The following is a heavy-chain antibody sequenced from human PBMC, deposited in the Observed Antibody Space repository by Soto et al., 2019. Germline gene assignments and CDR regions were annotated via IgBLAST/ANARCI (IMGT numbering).Heavy chain of an antibody. D-gene: IGHD2-8*01. J-gene: IGHJ6*02. CDR2: INPKSGCT. CDR3: ARGDSTDCSYGVCSFFYNHDMDV. CDR1: GYSFTDYH. Sequence: ASVKVSCKASGYSFTDYHIHWVRQAPGQGLEWLGRINPKSGCTSTAQKFQGWVTMTTDTSISTASMELTRLTSDDTAIYYCARGDSTDCSYGVCSFFYNHDMDVWGQGTTVTVSS. V-gene: IGHV1-2*04.